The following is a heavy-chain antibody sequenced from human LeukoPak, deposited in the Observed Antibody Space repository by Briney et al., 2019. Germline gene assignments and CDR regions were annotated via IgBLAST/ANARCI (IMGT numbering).Heavy chain of an antibody. V-gene: IGHV3-11*03. CDR2: ISGSSDNT. CDR1: GFTFSDYY. J-gene: IGHJ4*02. CDR3: TRHPSEGDY. Sequence: PGGSLTLSCPASGFTFSDYYMSWIRQAPGKGLEWVAYISGSSDNTNYADSVKGRFTIAKDIDKNSLYLQMNSLRAEDTAVYYCTRHPSEGDYWGQGTLVTVSS.